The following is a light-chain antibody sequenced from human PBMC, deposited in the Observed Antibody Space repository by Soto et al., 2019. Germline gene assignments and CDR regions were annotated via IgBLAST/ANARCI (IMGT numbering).Light chain of an antibody. CDR2: AAS. V-gene: IGKV1-39*01. J-gene: IGKJ3*01. CDR3: QQSYSLFT. Sequence: DIQMTQSPSSLSASVGDGVTITCRASQSISSYLSWYQQKPGKAPKLLIYAASSLQGGVPSRFSGSGSGTDFTLTISSLQPEDFATYYCQQSYSLFTFGPGTKVDIK. CDR1: QSISSY.